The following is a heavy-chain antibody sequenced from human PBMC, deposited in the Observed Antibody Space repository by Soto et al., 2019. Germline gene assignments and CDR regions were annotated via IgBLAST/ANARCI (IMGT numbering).Heavy chain of an antibody. CDR1: GFTFSSYA. V-gene: IGHV3-64D*06. CDR3: VKAGDYTNLWTAMDV. J-gene: IGHJ6*02. Sequence: GSLRLSCSASGFTFSSYAMHWVRQAPGKGLGYVSAISSNGVSTYYADSVKGRFTISRDNSKNRLYLQLTSLRGEDTAVYYCVKAGDYTNLWTAMDVWGQGTTVTVSS. D-gene: IGHD4-4*01. CDR2: ISSNGVST.